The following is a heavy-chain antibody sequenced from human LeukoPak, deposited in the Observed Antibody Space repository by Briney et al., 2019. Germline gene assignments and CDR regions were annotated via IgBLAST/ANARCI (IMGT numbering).Heavy chain of an antibody. CDR3: ARDQYYYDSSGYRDYYYYYGMDV. D-gene: IGHD3-22*01. V-gene: IGHV3-30-3*01. Sequence: GRSLRLSCAASGFTFSSYAMHWVRQAPGKGLEWVAVISYDGSNKYYADSVKGRFTISRDNSKNTLYLQMNSLRAEDTALYYCARDQYYYDSSGYRDYYYYYGMDVWGQGTTVTVSS. CDR1: GFTFSSYA. J-gene: IGHJ6*02. CDR2: ISYDGSNK.